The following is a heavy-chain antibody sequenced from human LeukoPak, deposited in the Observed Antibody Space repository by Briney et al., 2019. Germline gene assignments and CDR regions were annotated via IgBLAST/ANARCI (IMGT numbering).Heavy chain of an antibody. CDR1: GFTFSSYW. J-gene: IGHJ3*02. CDR3: AKDLFQVGATTSPAAFDI. D-gene: IGHD1-26*01. V-gene: IGHV3-7*01. CDR2: IKQDGSEK. Sequence: GGSLRLSCAASGFTFSSYWMSWVRQAPGKGLEWVANIKQDGSEKYYVDSVKGRFTISRDNAKNSLYLQMNSLRAEDSAVYYCAKDLFQVGATTSPAAFDIWGQGTMVTVSS.